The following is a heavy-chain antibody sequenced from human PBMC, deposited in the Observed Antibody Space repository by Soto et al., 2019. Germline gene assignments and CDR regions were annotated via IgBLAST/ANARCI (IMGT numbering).Heavy chain of an antibody. V-gene: IGHV3-23*01. CDR2: ISGSGGST. Sequence: EVQLLESGGGLVQAGGSLRLSCAASGFTFSDYAMNWVRQAPGKGLEWVSSISGSGGSTYYADSVKGRFTISRDNSERSLYLQMNSLKAEDTAVYYCANGRFLEWLLPDNWFDPWGQGTLVTVSS. J-gene: IGHJ5*02. CDR1: GFTFSDYA. CDR3: ANGRFLEWLLPDNWFDP. D-gene: IGHD3-3*01.